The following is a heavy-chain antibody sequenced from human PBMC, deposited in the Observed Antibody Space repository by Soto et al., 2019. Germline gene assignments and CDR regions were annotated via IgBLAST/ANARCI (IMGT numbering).Heavy chain of an antibody. D-gene: IGHD2-2*01. J-gene: IGHJ4*02. CDR1: GFTFSSYS. V-gene: IGHV3-48*01. CDR3: ARGDCSSTRCYGEFEF. CDR2: ISRSSDTI. Sequence: PGGSLRLSCAASGFTFSSYSMNWVRQAPGKGLEWVSYISRSSDTINYADSVKGRFTISRDNAKNSLFLQMNSLRAEDTAVYYCARGDCSSTRCYGEFEFWGQGALVTVSS.